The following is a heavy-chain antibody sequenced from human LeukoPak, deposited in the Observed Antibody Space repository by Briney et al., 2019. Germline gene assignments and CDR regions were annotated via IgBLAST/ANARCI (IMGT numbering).Heavy chain of an antibody. CDR2: ISYDGSNK. Sequence: GGSLRLSCAASGFTFSSYAMHWVRQAPGKGLEWVAVISYDGSNKYYADSVKGRFTISRDNSKNTLYLQMNSLRAEDTAVYYCAREEWELLRYYYYYMDVWGKGTTVTVSS. D-gene: IGHD1-26*01. CDR1: GFTFSSYA. CDR3: AREEWELLRYYYYYMDV. J-gene: IGHJ6*03. V-gene: IGHV3-30*04.